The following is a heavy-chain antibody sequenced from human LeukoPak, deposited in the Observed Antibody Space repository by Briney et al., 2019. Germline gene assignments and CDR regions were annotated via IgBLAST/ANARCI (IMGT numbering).Heavy chain of an antibody. CDR3: ARESWEPLQDY. Sequence: SGGSLRLSCAACGFTFSSYSMNWVRQAPGKGLEWVSSISSSSSYIYYADSVKGRFTISRDNAKNSLYLQMNSLRAEDTAVYYCARESWEPLQDYWGQGTLVTVSS. CDR1: GFTFSSYS. CDR2: ISSSSSYI. J-gene: IGHJ4*02. V-gene: IGHV3-21*01. D-gene: IGHD2-15*01.